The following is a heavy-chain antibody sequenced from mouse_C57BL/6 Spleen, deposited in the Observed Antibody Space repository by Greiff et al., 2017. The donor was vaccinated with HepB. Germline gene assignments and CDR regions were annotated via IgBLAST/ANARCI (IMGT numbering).Heavy chain of an antibody. CDR2: INPSSGYT. Sequence: QVQLQQSGAELARPGASVKMSCKASGYTFTSYTMHWVKQRPGQGLEWIGYINPSSGYTKYNQKFKDKATLTADKSSSTAYMQLSSLTSEDSAVYYCARRGTGGYFDVWGTGTTVTVSS. J-gene: IGHJ1*03. CDR1: GYTFTSYT. CDR3: ARRGTGGYFDV. D-gene: IGHD3-3*01. V-gene: IGHV1-4*01.